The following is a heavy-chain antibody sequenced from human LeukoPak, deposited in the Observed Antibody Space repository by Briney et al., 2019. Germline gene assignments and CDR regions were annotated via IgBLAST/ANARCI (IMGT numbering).Heavy chain of an antibody. V-gene: IGHV1-18*01. D-gene: IGHD3-22*01. CDR2: ISAYNGNT. CDR3: ARDPAWDSSGYYFDY. J-gene: IGHJ4*02. Sequence: GAPVKVSCKASGYTFTSYGISWVRQAPGQGLEWMGWISAYNGNTNYAQKLQGRVTMTTDTSTSTAYMELRSLRSDDTAVYYCARDPAWDSSGYYFDYWGQGTLVTVSS. CDR1: GYTFTSYG.